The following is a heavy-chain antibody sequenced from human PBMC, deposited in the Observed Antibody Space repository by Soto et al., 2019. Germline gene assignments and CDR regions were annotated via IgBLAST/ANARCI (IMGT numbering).Heavy chain of an antibody. V-gene: IGHV1-18*01. CDR1: GYTFRNFG. J-gene: IGHJ4*02. CDR2: ISAYNANA. CDR3: ARENSYFDY. Sequence: QIQLLQSGAEVKKPGASVKVTCKASGYTFRNFGISWVRQAPGQGLEWMGWISAYNANANYAQKFQGRLTMTADTSTSTAYMELRSRRSDDTAVDYCARENSYFDYWGQGTLVTVSS.